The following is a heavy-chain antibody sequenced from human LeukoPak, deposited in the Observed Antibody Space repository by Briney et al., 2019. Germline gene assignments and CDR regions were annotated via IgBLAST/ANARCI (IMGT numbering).Heavy chain of an antibody. CDR2: ITGSSRYI. Sequence: GGSLRLSCAASGFTFSDYTMNWVRQAPGKGLEWVSSITGSSRYIYYADSMKGRFTISRDNGKDSLYLKMNSLRAEDTAVYYCARGPSGYHNTGGQGTLVTVSS. J-gene: IGHJ4*02. CDR3: ARGPSGYHNT. V-gene: IGHV3-21*01. D-gene: IGHD5-12*01. CDR1: GFTFSDYT.